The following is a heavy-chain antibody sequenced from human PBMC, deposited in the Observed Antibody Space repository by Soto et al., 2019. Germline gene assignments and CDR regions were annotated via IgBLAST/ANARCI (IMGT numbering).Heavy chain of an antibody. D-gene: IGHD5-18*01. CDR1: GFTVNSNY. V-gene: IGHV3-53*01. CDR2: IYSGGST. J-gene: IGHJ6*02. Sequence: PGGSLRLSCAASGFTVNSNYMSWVRQAPGKGLEWVSVIYSGGSTYYADSVKGRFTISRDNSKNTLYLQMNSLRAEDTAVYYCARDRGYSYCVKYYYYYGMDVWLQGTPVTVSS. CDR3: ARDRGYSYCVKYYYYYGMDV.